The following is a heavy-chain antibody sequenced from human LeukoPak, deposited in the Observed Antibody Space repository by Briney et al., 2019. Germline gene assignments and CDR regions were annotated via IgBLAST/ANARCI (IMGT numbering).Heavy chain of an antibody. CDR3: ARDNYYDSSGYYL. J-gene: IGHJ4*02. CDR2: IILILGIA. D-gene: IGHD3-22*01. Sequence: ASVKVSCKASGGTFSSYAISWVRQAPGQGLEWMGRIILILGIANYAQKFQGRVTITADKSTSTAYMELSSLRSEDTAVYYCARDNYYDSSGYYLWGQGTLVTVSS. CDR1: GGTFSSYA. V-gene: IGHV1-69*04.